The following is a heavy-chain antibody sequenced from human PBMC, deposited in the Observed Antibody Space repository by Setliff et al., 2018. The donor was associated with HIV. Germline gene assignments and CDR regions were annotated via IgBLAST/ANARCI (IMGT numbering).Heavy chain of an antibody. Sequence: PGESLTLSCKGSGNSFSNHWISWVRQVPGQGLEWMGNIDPSDSYTHYSPSFQGHVTISADKSISTVYLLWSSLKASDTAIYYCARHEDWGPLDFWGQGTLVTVSS. J-gene: IGHJ4*02. CDR1: GNSFSNHW. D-gene: IGHD7-27*01. CDR2: IDPSDSYT. V-gene: IGHV5-10-1*01. CDR3: ARHEDWGPLDF.